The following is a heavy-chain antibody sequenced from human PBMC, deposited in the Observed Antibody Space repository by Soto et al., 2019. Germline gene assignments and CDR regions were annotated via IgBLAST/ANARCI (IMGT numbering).Heavy chain of an antibody. CDR1: GFTFSSYA. CDR3: ASQREVTIIVVLSYFDY. CDR2: LSGSGDTT. J-gene: IGHJ4*02. D-gene: IGHD3-22*01. Sequence: EVQLLESGGGLVQPGGSLRLSCAASGFTFSSYAMSWVRQAPGKGLEWVSTLSGSGDTTYYADSVKGRFTISRDNSQTTLYLQMNGLRAEDTAVYYCASQREVTIIVVLSYFDYWGQGTLVTVSS. V-gene: IGHV3-23*01.